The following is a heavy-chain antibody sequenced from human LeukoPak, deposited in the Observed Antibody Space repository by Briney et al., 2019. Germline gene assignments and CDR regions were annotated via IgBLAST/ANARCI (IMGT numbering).Heavy chain of an antibody. Sequence: ASVKVSCKASGYTFTSYYMHWVRQAPGQGLEWMGIINPSGSSTSYAQKFQGRVTMTRDTSTSTAYMELSSLRSEDTAVYYCARAAAPSYGYDYWGQGTLVTVSS. D-gene: IGHD5-18*01. CDR3: ARAAAPSYGYDY. J-gene: IGHJ4*02. CDR2: INPSGSST. CDR1: GYTFTSYY. V-gene: IGHV1-46*01.